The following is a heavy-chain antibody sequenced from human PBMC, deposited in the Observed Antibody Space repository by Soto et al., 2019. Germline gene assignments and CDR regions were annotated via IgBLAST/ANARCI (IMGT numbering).Heavy chain of an antibody. J-gene: IGHJ5*02. CDR1: GYTFTSYG. CDR3: ARVGDIFRGLSGWFNP. CDR2: ISAYNGNT. D-gene: IGHD3-9*01. Sequence: QVQLVQSGAEVKKPGASVKVSCKASGYTFTSYGISWVRQAPGQGLEWMGWISAYNGNTNYAQKLQGRVTMTTDTSPSTDYMERRSLRSDDTAVYYCARVGDIFRGLSGWFNPWGQGTLVTVSS. V-gene: IGHV1-18*01.